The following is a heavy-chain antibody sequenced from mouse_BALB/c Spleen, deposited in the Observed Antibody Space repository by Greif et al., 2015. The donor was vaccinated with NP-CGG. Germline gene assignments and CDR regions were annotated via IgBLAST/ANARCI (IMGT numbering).Heavy chain of an antibody. Sequence: QVQLQQSGAELVRPGTSVKISCKASGYTFTNYWLGWVKQRPGHGLEWIGDIYPGGGYTNYNEKFKGKATLTADTSSSTAFMQLSSLTSEDSAVYFCARGGGNYAYYFDYWGQGTTLTVSS. CDR3: ARGGGNYAYYFDY. D-gene: IGHD2-1*01. CDR1: GYTFTNYW. V-gene: IGHV1-63*02. CDR2: IYPGGGYT. J-gene: IGHJ2*01.